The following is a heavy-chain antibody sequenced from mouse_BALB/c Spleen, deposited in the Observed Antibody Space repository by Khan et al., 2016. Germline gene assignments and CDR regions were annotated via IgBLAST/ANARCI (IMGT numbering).Heavy chain of an antibody. CDR1: GYTFTDYS. D-gene: IGHD2-3*01. CDR3: ARWLLRGYAMDY. V-gene: IGHV9-2-1*01. Sequence: QIQLVQSGPELKKPGETVKISCKASGYTFTDYSMHWVKQAPGKGLKWMGWINTETGEPTYADDFKGRFAFSLETSASTAYLQINNLKNEDTATCFCARWLLRGYAMDYWGQGTSVTVSS. CDR2: INTETGEP. J-gene: IGHJ4*01.